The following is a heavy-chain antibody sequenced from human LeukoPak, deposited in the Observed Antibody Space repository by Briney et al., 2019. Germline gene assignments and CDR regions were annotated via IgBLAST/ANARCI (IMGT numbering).Heavy chain of an antibody. CDR2: IYHSGST. CDR3: ARGRTLRGGDDY. D-gene: IGHD4-17*01. J-gene: IGHJ4*02. V-gene: IGHV4-38-2*01. CDR1: GYSNSSGYY. Sequence: PSETLSLTCAVSGYSNSSGYYWGWIRQPPGKGLEWIGSIYHSGSTYYNPSLKSRVTISIDTSKNQFSLNLTSVTAADTAVYYCARGRTLRGGDDYWGQGTLVTVSS.